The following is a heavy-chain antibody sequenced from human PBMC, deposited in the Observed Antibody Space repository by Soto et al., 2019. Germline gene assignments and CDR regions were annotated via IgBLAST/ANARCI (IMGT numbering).Heavy chain of an antibody. J-gene: IGHJ4*02. CDR3: ASYYYDSSGYYYVPGVY. CDR2: IYYSGST. V-gene: IGHV4-39*01. CDR1: GRSISSSSYY. D-gene: IGHD3-22*01. Sequence: SDTLSLTCTVSGRSISSSSYYWGWIRQPPGKGLEWIGSIYYSGSTYYNPSLKSRVTISVDTSKNQFSLKLSSVTAADTAVYYCASYYYDSSGYYYVPGVYWGQGTLVTVS.